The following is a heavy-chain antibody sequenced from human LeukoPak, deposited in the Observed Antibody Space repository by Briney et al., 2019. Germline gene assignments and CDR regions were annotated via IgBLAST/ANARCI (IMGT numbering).Heavy chain of an antibody. Sequence: ASVKVSCKASGYTFTSYGISWVRQAPGQGLEWMGWISTYNGNTNYAQKLQGRVTMTTDTSTSTAYMELRSLRSDDTAVYYCARGTYYDFWSGYSPDGGSPTDYWGQGTLVTASS. V-gene: IGHV1-18*01. CDR1: GYTFTSYG. CDR3: ARGTYYDFWSGYSPDGGSPTDY. J-gene: IGHJ4*02. D-gene: IGHD3-3*01. CDR2: ISTYNGNT.